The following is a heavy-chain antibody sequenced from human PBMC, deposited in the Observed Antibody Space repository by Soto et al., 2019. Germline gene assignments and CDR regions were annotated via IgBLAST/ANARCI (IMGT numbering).Heavy chain of an antibody. Sequence: PSETLSLTCSVSGGSISSYYWSWTRQPPGKGLEWIGYIYYSGTTNYNPSLKSRVTISVDTSKDQFSLKLSSVTAADTAVYYCARAPFYYYGMDVWGQGTTVTVSS. J-gene: IGHJ6*02. CDR3: ARAPFYYYGMDV. V-gene: IGHV4-59*01. CDR1: GGSISSYY. CDR2: IYYSGTT.